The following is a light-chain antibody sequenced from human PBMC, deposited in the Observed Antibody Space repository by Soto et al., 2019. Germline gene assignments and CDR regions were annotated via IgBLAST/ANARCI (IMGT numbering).Light chain of an antibody. V-gene: IGLV2-11*01. J-gene: IGLJ3*02. CDR1: SSDVGGYNY. CDR3: CSYAGSYIWV. CDR2: DVS. Sequence: QSALTQPRSVSGSPGQSVTISCTGTSSDVGGYNYVSWYQHHPGKAPKLMIYDVSKRPSGVPDRFSGSKSGNTASLTISGLQAEDEADYYCCSYAGSYIWVFGGGTQLTVL.